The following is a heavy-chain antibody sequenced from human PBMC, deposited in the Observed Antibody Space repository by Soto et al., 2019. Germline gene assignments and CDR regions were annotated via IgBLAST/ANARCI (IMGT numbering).Heavy chain of an antibody. J-gene: IGHJ5*02. CDR2: INHSGST. D-gene: IGHD3-10*02. V-gene: IGHV4-34*01. Sequence: SETLSLTCGVYGGSFSGYYWSWIRQPPGKGLEWIGEINHSGSTNYNPSLKSRVTISVDTSKNQFSLKLSSVTAADTAVYYCARRLGALWADCSGSHRGYNWFDPWGQGTLVIVSS. CDR3: ARRLGALWADCSGSHRGYNWFDP. CDR1: GGSFSGYY.